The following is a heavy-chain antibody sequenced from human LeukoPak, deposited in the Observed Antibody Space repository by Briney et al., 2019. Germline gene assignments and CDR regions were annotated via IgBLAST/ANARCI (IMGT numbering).Heavy chain of an antibody. V-gene: IGHV4-31*03. CDR2: IYYSGSN. D-gene: IGHD6-13*01. CDR1: GGSISSRGYG. CDR3: ARASVSIAAAGTSPLFDY. Sequence: SQTLSLTGTVSGGSISSRGYGWSWLRQQPGKGLEWFGDIYYSGSNYYNPSLKSRVTISVDTSKNQFFLKLSSVTAADTAVYYCARASVSIAAAGTSPLFDYWGQGTLVTVSS. J-gene: IGHJ4*02.